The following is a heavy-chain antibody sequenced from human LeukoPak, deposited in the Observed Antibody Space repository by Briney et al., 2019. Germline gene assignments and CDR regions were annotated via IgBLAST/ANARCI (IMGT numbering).Heavy chain of an antibody. CDR3: ARDNWNSGYMDV. CDR2: IYHSGNT. CDR1: GYSIRNGFY. J-gene: IGHJ6*03. Sequence: KPSETLSLTCTVSGYSIRNGFYWGWIGQPAGKGLEWIGSIYHSGNTYYNPSLKSRVNISVDTSKNQFSLKLSSVTAADTAVYYCARDNWNSGYMDVWGKGTTVTASS. D-gene: IGHD1-7*01. V-gene: IGHV4-38-2*02.